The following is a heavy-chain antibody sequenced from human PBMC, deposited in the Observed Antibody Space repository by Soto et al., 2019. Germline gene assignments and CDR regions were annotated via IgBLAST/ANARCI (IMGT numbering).Heavy chain of an antibody. CDR1: GYSFASYW. CDR2: IYPGDSDT. D-gene: IGHD3-22*01. V-gene: IGHV5-51*01. CDR3: ARNYDSSGYYKRFDY. Sequence: LTISCKGSGYSFASYWIGWVRQTPGKGLEWMGIIYPGDSDTRYSPSFQGQVTISADKSISTAYLQWSSLKASDTAMYYCARNYDSSGYYKRFDYWGQGTLVTVSS. J-gene: IGHJ4*02.